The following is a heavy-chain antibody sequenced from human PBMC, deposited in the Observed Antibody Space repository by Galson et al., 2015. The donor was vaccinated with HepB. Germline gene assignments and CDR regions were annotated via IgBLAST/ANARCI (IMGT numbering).Heavy chain of an antibody. V-gene: IGHV3-15*01. Sequence: SLRLSCAASGFTFSNAWMSWVRQAPGKGLEWVGRIKSKTDGGTTDYAAPVKGRFTISRDDSKNTLYLQMNSLKTEDTAVYYCTSSGYDLFGLSDYWGQGTLVTVSS. J-gene: IGHJ4*02. CDR2: IKSKTDGGTT. CDR3: TSSGYDLFGLSDY. D-gene: IGHD5-12*01. CDR1: GFTFSNAW.